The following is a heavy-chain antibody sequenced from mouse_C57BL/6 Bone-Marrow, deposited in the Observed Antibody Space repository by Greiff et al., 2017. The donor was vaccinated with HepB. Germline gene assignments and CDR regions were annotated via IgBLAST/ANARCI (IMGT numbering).Heavy chain of an antibody. D-gene: IGHD4-1*02. Sequence: EVKLVESGGGLVKPGGSLKLSCAASGFTFSDYGMHWVRQAPEKGLEWVAYISSGSSTIYYADTVTGRFTISRDNAKNTLFLQMTSRRSEDTAMYYCATQLCRYWYFDVWGTGTTVTVSS. CDR1: GFTFSDYG. V-gene: IGHV5-17*01. CDR2: ISSGSSTI. J-gene: IGHJ1*03. CDR3: ATQLCRYWYFDV.